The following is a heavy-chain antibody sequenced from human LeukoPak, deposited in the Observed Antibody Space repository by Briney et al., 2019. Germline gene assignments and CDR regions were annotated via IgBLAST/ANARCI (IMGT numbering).Heavy chain of an antibody. CDR2: IYHSGST. CDR3: ARADIEVSYAPGGFDY. Sequence: SGTLSLTCAVSGGSISSSNWWSWVRQPPGKGLEWIGEIYHSGSTNYNPSLKSRVTISVDKSKNQSSLKLSSVTAADTAVYYCARADIEVSYAPGGFDYWGQGTLVTVSS. V-gene: IGHV4-4*02. CDR1: GGSISSSNW. J-gene: IGHJ4*02. D-gene: IGHD3-16*01.